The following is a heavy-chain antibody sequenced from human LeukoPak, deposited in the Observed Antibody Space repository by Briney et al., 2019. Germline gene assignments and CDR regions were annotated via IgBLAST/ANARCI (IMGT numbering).Heavy chain of an antibody. CDR2: ISGTGGST. CDR1: GFTFSTYA. Sequence: PGGSLRLSCAASGFTFSTYAMSWVRQAPGKGLECVSTISGTGGSTYYADSVKGRFTISSDNSKNTLYLQMNSLRAEDTAVYYCAKRVAVAGTITGPLDYWGQGTLVTVSS. V-gene: IGHV3-23*01. CDR3: AKRVAVAGTITGPLDY. D-gene: IGHD6-19*01. J-gene: IGHJ4*02.